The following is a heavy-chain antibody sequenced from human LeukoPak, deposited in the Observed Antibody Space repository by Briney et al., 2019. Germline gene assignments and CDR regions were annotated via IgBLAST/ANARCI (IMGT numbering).Heavy chain of an antibody. J-gene: IGHJ4*02. V-gene: IGHV1-18*04. D-gene: IGHD2-8*01. CDR3: ERIADSPLVWYFDY. CDR2: ISAYNGDT. CDR1: AYTSTSYC. Sequence: GSSVKISCKASAYTSTSYCFSWVRQAPRQGLEGIRWISAYNGDTNYAQKVQGRVTMTTATSTSTAYMELRSMGSDDTAMYYCERIADSPLVWYFDYWGQGTLVTVSS.